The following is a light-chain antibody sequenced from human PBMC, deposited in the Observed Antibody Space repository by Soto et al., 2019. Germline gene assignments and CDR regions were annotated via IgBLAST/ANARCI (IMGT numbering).Light chain of an antibody. V-gene: IGKV3-20*01. Sequence: EIVLTQSPGTLSLSPGERATLSCRASRSFNSIYLAWYQQKPGQAPRLLIYGASSRATGIPDRFSGSGSGTDFTLTISRLEPEDFAVYYCHQYDSWTFGQGTKVDIK. CDR1: RSFNSIY. CDR3: HQYDSWT. J-gene: IGKJ1*01. CDR2: GAS.